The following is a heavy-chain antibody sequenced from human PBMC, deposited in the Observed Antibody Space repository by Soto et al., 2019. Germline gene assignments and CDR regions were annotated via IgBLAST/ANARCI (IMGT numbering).Heavy chain of an antibody. Sequence: QVQLVESGGGVVQPGRSLRLSCAASGFTFSSYGMHWVRQAPGKGLEWVAVISYDGSNKYYADSVKGRFTISRDNSKNTLYLQMNSLRAEDTAVYYCAKDPPYDYVWGSYRYPGPGWDYWGQGTLVTVSS. CDR2: ISYDGSNK. CDR3: AKDPPYDYVWGSYRYPGPGWDY. D-gene: IGHD3-16*02. CDR1: GFTFSSYG. V-gene: IGHV3-30*18. J-gene: IGHJ4*02.